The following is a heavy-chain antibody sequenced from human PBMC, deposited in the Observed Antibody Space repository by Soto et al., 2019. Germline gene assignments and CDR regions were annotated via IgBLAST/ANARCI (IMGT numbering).Heavy chain of an antibody. D-gene: IGHD6-13*01. CDR2: IYHSGST. CDR3: ARPLGIAAAGTLGMDV. J-gene: IGHJ6*02. V-gene: IGHV4-30-2*01. Sequence: ASETLSLTCAVSGGSISSGGYSWSWIRQPPGKGLEWIGYIYHSGSTYYNPSLKSRVTISVDTSKNQFSLKLSSVTAADTAVYYCARPLGIAAAGTLGMDVWGQGTTVTVSS. CDR1: GGSISSGGYS.